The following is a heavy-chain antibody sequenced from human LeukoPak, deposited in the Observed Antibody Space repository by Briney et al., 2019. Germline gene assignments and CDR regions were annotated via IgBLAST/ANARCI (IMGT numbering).Heavy chain of an antibody. D-gene: IGHD3-22*01. V-gene: IGHV3-74*01. Sequence: PGGSLRLSCAASGFTLSSYWMHWVRQAPGKGLVWVSRINSDGSSTSYADSVKGRFTISRDNAKNTLYLQMNSLRAGDTAVYYCARYYYDSSGYPYYSDYWGQGTLVTVSS. J-gene: IGHJ4*02. CDR1: GFTLSSYW. CDR2: INSDGSST. CDR3: ARYYYDSSGYPYYSDY.